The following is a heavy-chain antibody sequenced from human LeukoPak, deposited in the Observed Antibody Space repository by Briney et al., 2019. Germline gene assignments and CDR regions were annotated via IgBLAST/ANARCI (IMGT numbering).Heavy chain of an antibody. V-gene: IGHV3-7*01. D-gene: IGHD2-2*01. CDR1: GFTFSSHW. Sequence: GGSLRLSCTGSGFTFSSHWMSWVRQAPGRGLEWVANIKEDGSETYYLDSVKGRFTISRDNAKNPLYLQMNSLRAEDTAVDIAVASAFILDAFGIWGQGTMVTVSS. CDR3: VASAFILDAFGI. J-gene: IGHJ3*02. CDR2: IKEDGSET.